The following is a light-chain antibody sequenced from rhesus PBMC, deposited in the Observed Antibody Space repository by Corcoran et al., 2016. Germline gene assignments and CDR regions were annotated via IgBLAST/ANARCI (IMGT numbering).Light chain of an antibody. J-gene: IGKJ2*01. Sequence: DIQMTQSPSSLSASVGDRVTITCRASENVNNYLHWYQQNPGKAPKLLIYNAYSLQSGVPSRVSGSGSGTDFTITIISLQPEDFATYYCLQYNSSPYSFGQGTKVEIK. V-gene: IGKV1-74*01. CDR2: NAY. CDR1: ENVNNY. CDR3: LQYNSSPYS.